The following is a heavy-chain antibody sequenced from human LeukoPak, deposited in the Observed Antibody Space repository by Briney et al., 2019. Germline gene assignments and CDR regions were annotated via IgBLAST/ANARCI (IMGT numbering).Heavy chain of an antibody. CDR3: AREDSSGGYFDY. D-gene: IGHD6-25*01. CDR2: ISAYNGNT. CDR1: GYTFTSYG. V-gene: IGHV1-18*01. Sequence: ASVKVSCKASGYTFTSYGISWVRQAPGQGLEWMGWISAYNGNTNYAQKLQGRVTMTTDTSTSPAYMELRSLRSDDTAVYYCAREDSSGGYFDYWGQGTLVTVSS. J-gene: IGHJ4*02.